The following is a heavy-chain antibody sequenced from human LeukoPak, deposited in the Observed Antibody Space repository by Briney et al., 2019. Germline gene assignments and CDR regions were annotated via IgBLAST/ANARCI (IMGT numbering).Heavy chain of an antibody. V-gene: IGHV1-8*01. J-gene: IGHJ4*02. D-gene: IGHD3-9*01. CDR1: GHTFTSYD. Sequence: ASVKVSCKASGHTFTSYDINWVRQATGQGLEWMGWMNPNSGNTGYAQKFQGRVTMTRNTSISTAYMELSSLRSEDTAVYYCARAATPGRYFDWLVSFDYWGQGTLVTVSS. CDR2: MNPNSGNT. CDR3: ARAATPGRYFDWLVSFDY.